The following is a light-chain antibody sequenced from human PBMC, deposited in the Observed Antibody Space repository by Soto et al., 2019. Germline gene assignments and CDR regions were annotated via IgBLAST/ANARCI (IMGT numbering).Light chain of an antibody. V-gene: IGLV2-8*01. Sequence: QSALTQPPSASGSPGQSATISCTGAASDIGAYNFVSWYQQHPGKAPKLMIYEVYKRPSGVPDRFSGSKSGNTASLTVSGLQADDEADYYCTSFAGSDKLIFGGGTKVTVL. J-gene: IGLJ2*01. CDR1: ASDIGAYNF. CDR2: EVY. CDR3: TSFAGSDKLI.